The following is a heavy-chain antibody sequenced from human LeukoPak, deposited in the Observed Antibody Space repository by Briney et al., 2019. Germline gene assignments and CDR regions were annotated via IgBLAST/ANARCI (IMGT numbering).Heavy chain of an antibody. CDR1: GFTFSSYA. CDR3: ARVLREYSNSSGDY. D-gene: IGHD6-6*01. Sequence: GGSLRLSCAASGFTFSSYAMSWVRQAPGKGLEWVSAISGSGGSTYYADSVKGRFTISRDNSKNTLYLQMNSLRAEDTAVYYCARVLREYSNSSGDYWGQGTLVTVSS. V-gene: IGHV3-23*01. CDR2: ISGSGGST. J-gene: IGHJ4*02.